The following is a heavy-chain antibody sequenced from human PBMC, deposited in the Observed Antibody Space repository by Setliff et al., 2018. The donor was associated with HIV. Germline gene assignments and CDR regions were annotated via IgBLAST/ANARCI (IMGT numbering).Heavy chain of an antibody. CDR2: IFHSGRI. J-gene: IGHJ6*02. D-gene: IGHD6-13*01. V-gene: IGHV4-30-2*01. CDR3: ARGGYSSSWYTYYGMDV. CDR1: GGSISSGGYS. Sequence: PSETLSLTCAVSGGSISSGGYSWTWIRQPPGKGLEWIAYIFHSGRIYYNPTLKSRVTMSVDRSKNHLSLNVTSVTAADTAVYYCARGGYSSSWYTYYGMDVWGQGTTVTVSS.